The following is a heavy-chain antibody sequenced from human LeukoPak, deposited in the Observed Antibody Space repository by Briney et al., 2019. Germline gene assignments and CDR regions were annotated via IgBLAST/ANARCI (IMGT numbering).Heavy chain of an antibody. CDR3: ARGFQYYYYGMDV. J-gene: IGHJ6*02. CDR2: IYYSGST. CDR1: GGSISSGGYY. V-gene: IGHV4-30-4*08. Sequence: SQTLSLTCTVSGGSISSGGYYWSWIRQPPGKGLEWIGYIYYSGSTYYNPSLKSRVTISVDTSKNQFSLKLSSVTAADTAVYYCARGFQYYYYGMDVWGQGTTVTVSS.